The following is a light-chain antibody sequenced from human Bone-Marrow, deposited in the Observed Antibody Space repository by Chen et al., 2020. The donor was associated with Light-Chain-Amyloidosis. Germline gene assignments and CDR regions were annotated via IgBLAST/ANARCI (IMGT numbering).Light chain of an antibody. V-gene: IGLV3-25*03. CDR2: RDT. J-gene: IGLJ2*01. CDR3: QSADSSGTYEVI. CDR1: DLPTKY. Sequence: SYELTQTPSVSVSPGQTAWISCSGDDLPTKYAYWYQQKPGQAPVLVIHRDTERPSGISERFSGSSSGTTATLTISGVQAEDEADYHCQSADSSGTYEVIFGGGTKLTVL.